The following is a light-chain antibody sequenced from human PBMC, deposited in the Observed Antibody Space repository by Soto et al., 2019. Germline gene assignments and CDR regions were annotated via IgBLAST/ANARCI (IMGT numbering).Light chain of an antibody. CDR3: QQYYSIPWT. V-gene: IGKV4-1*01. J-gene: IGKJ1*01. CDR1: QSVLYSSNNKNQ. Sequence: DILITQSPYSLAVSLGDGATINCKSSQSVLYSSNNKNQLAWYQQKQGQPPKLXIHWASTRESGVPDRFSGSGYETDSNLTISSLRAEDVAAYYCQQYYSIPWTFGQGTKVDIK. CDR2: WAS.